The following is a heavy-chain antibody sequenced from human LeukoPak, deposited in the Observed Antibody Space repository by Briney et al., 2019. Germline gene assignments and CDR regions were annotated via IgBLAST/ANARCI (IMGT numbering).Heavy chain of an antibody. CDR2: IYHSGST. J-gene: IGHJ4*02. V-gene: IGHV4-38-2*02. Sequence: SETLSLTCTVSGYSISSGYYWGWIRQPPGKGLEWIGSIYHSGSTNYNPSLKSRVTISEDTSKNQFSLILSSVTAADTAVYYCARGGFSHYFGSGSHDYWGQGTLVTVSS. CDR3: ARGGFSHYFGSGSHDY. D-gene: IGHD3-10*01. CDR1: GYSISSGYY.